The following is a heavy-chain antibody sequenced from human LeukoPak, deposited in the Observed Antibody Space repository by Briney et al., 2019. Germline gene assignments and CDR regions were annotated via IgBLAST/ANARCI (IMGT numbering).Heavy chain of an antibody. CDR1: GFTFSSYA. V-gene: IGHV3-30-3*02. CDR3: AKATRRDGYNRFDY. Sequence: QSGGSLRLSCAASGFTFSSYAMHWVRQAPGKGLEWVAVMSFDGTHIYYADSVKGRFTISRDNSKNTLYLQMNSLRAEDTALYYCAKATRRDGYNRFDYWGRGTLVTVSS. CDR2: MSFDGTHI. J-gene: IGHJ4*02. D-gene: IGHD5-24*01.